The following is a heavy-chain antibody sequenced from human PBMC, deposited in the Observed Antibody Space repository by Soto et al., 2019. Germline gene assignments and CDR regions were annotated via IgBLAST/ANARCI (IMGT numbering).Heavy chain of an antibody. CDR3: VKDVIGYCSAGNCFPDSYFDY. CDR1: GFTFDDYA. V-gene: IGHV3-9*01. Sequence: LRLSCAASGFTFDDYAMHWVRQAPGKGLEWASGISWNSGTKGYADPVKGRFTISRDNAKNSLYLQMSGLRAEDTAFYYCVKDVIGYCSAGNCFPDSYFDYWGQGALVTVSS. CDR2: ISWNSGTK. D-gene: IGHD2-15*01. J-gene: IGHJ4*02.